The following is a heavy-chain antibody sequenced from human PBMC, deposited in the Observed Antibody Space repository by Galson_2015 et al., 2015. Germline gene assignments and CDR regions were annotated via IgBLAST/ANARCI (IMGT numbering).Heavy chain of an antibody. Sequence: SVKVSCKASGYTLTNYYMNWVRQAPGQGLEWVGIINPSGGGTSDAQKFQGRVTMTRETSTSTVYMELSSLRYEDTAVYYCARGPLEYYLDYWGQGTLVTVSS. CDR2: INPSGGGT. CDR1: GYTLTNYY. CDR3: ARGPLEYYLDY. J-gene: IGHJ4*02. D-gene: IGHD1-1*01. V-gene: IGHV1-46*01.